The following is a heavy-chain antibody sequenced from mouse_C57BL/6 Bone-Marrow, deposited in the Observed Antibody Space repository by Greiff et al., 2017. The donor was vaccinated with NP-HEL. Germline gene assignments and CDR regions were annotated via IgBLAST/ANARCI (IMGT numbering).Heavy chain of an antibody. CDR1: GYTFTSYW. CDR2: IYPGSGST. CDR3: ARYYYGSSGYFDY. Sequence: QVQLQQSGAELVKPGASVKMSCKASGYTFTSYWITWVKQRPGQGLEWIGDIYPGSGSTNYNEKFKSKATLTVDTSSSTAYMQLSSLTSEDSAVYYCARYYYGSSGYFDYWGQGTALTVSS. J-gene: IGHJ2*01. D-gene: IGHD1-1*01. V-gene: IGHV1-55*01.